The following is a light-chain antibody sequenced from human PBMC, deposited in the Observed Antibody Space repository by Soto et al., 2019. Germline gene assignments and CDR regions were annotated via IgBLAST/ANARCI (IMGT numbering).Light chain of an antibody. V-gene: IGLV1-47*01. CDR3: SSFVGGDSFDVI. CDR2: RND. Sequence: QSVLTQPPSASATPGQRVTISCSGSSSNIGTNYVYWYQHLPGTAPKLLIYRNDQRPSGVPDRFSGSKSGNTASLTVSGLRADDEAVYYCSSFVGGDSFDVIFGGGTKLTVL. CDR1: SSNIGTNY. J-gene: IGLJ2*01.